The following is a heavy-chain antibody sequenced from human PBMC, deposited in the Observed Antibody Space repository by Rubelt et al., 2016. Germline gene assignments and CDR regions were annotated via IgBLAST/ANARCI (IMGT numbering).Heavy chain of an antibody. D-gene: IGHD1-26*01. J-gene: IGHJ4*02. V-gene: IGHV3-7*03. CDR2: IKQDGSEK. Sequence: ANIKQDGSEKYYVDSVKGRFTISRDNAKNSLYLQMNSLRAEDTAMYYCARGSGSYTFDYWGQGTLVTVSS. CDR3: ARGSGSYTFDY.